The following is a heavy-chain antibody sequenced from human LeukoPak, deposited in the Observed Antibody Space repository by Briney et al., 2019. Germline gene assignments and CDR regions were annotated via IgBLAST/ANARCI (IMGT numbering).Heavy chain of an antibody. V-gene: IGHV4-34*01. CDR3: ARVSLLFYYYGMDV. CDR1: GGSFSGHY. CDR2: INHSGST. D-gene: IGHD2-15*01. J-gene: IGHJ6*04. Sequence: SETLSLTCAVYGGSFSGHYWSWIRQPPGKGLEWIGEINHSGSTNYNPSLKSRVTISVDTSKNQFSLKLSSVTAADTAVYYCARVSLLFYYYGMDVWGKGTTVTVSS.